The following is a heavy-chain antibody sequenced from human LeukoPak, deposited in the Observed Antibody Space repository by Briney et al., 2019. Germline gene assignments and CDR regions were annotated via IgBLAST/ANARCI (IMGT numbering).Heavy chain of an antibody. CDR1: GGTFSSYA. Sequence: GASVKVSCKASGGTFSSYAISWVRQAPGQGLEWMGRIIPILGIANYAQKFQGRVTITADKSTSTAYMELSSLRSEDTAVYYCARDGAIAADLYNWFDPWGQGTLVTVSS. CDR3: ARDGAIAADLYNWFDP. V-gene: IGHV1-69*04. D-gene: IGHD6-13*01. CDR2: IIPILGIA. J-gene: IGHJ5*02.